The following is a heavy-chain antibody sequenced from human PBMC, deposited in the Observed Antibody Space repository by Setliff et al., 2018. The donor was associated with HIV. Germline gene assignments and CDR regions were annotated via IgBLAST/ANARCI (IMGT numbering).Heavy chain of an antibody. CDR2: INHSGST. CDR3: ARVLRYCSGGSCYFFPGETSDI. CDR1: GGSFSSYY. V-gene: IGHV4-34*01. Sequence: SETLSLTCAVSGGSFSSYYWIWIRQVPGKGLEWIGEINHSGSTNYNPSLESRVTISVDTSKNQFSLKMRSVTAADTAVYFCARVLRYCSGGSCYFFPGETSDIWGQGTMVTVSS. J-gene: IGHJ3*02. D-gene: IGHD2-15*01.